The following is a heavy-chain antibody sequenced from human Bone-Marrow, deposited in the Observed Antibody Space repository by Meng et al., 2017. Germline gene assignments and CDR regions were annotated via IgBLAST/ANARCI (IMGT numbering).Heavy chain of an antibody. CDR3: ARGSWLQLWLQDY. J-gene: IGHJ4*02. Sequence: QVPLQPWGAGMLKPSQTLSLPCAVYGGVFSGYYWSWLTQPPGKGLEWIGKINHSGSNNSNPSLKSRVTISVDTSKNQFSLKLSSVTAADTAVYYCARGSWLQLWLQDYWGQGTLVTVSS. D-gene: IGHD5-18*01. CDR2: INHSGSN. V-gene: IGHV4-34*01. CDR1: GGVFSGYY.